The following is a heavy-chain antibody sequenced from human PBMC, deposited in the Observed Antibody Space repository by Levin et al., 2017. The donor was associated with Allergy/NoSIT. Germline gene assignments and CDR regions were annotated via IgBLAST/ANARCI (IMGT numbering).Heavy chain of an antibody. J-gene: IGHJ4*02. CDR1: GGSISSYY. D-gene: IGHD1-14*01. Sequence: PSETLSLTCIVSGGSISSYYWSWIRQPPGKGLEWIGFISDSGDTNYNSSLKSRVTISVDTSKNQFSLNLRSVTAADTAVYYCARDKNHGYDAWGQGILVTVSS. CDR2: ISDSGDT. V-gene: IGHV4-59*01. CDR3: ARDKNHGYDA.